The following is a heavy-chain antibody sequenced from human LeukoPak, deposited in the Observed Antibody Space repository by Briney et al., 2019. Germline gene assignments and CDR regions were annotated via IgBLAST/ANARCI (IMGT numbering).Heavy chain of an antibody. CDR2: ISYDGSNK. J-gene: IGHJ4*02. CDR1: GFTFSSYG. CDR3: AKEGSRYYFDC. D-gene: IGHD1-26*01. V-gene: IGHV3-30*18. Sequence: GGSLRLSCAASGFTFSSYGMHWVRQAPGKGLEWVAVISYDGSNKYYADSVKGRFTISRDNSKNTLYLQMNSLRAEDTAVYYCAKEGSRYYFDCWGQGTLVTVSS.